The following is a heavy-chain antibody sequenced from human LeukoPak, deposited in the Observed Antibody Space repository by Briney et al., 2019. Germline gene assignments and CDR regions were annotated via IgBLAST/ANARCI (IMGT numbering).Heavy chain of an antibody. J-gene: IGHJ4*02. CDR3: ARGQYDSGGYHYGIRAFYFDY. Sequence: SEALSLTCGVYGESFSGDFWTWLRQAPGKGLEWIGEINHSRRTNYSPSLTSRVTISVDTSMNQFSLQLRSVTAADTAVYYCARGQYDSGGYHYGIRAFYFDYWGQGILVTVSS. CDR1: GESFSGDF. D-gene: IGHD3-22*01. CDR2: INHSRRT. V-gene: IGHV4-34*01.